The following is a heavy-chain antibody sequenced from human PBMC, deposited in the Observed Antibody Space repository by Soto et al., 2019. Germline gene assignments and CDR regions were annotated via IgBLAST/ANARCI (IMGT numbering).Heavy chain of an antibody. CDR3: ARGRYGDY. Sequence: QVHLVQSGAEVKKPGASVKVSCKGSGYTFTTYGITWVRQAPGQGLEWMGWISAHNGNTNYAQKLQGRVTVTRDTSPSTAYMEPMGLRSDDTAVYYCARGRYGDYWGQGALVTVSS. CDR2: ISAHNGNT. V-gene: IGHV1-18*01. D-gene: IGHD1-1*01. J-gene: IGHJ4*02. CDR1: GYTFTTYG.